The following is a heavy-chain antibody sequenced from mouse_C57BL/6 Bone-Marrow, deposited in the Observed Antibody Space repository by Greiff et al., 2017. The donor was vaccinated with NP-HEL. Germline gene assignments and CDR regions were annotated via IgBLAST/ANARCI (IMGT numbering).Heavy chain of an antibody. V-gene: IGHV1-80*01. CDR3: ARYYGSSYCFDY. CDR2: IYPGDGDT. CDR1: GYAFSSYW. J-gene: IGHJ2*01. Sequence: QVQLKESGAELVKPGASVKISCKASGYAFSSYWMNWVTQRPGKGLEWIGQIYPGDGDTNYNGKFKGKATLTADKSSSTAYMQLSSLTSEDSAVYFCARYYGSSYCFDYGGQGTTLTVSS. D-gene: IGHD1-1*01.